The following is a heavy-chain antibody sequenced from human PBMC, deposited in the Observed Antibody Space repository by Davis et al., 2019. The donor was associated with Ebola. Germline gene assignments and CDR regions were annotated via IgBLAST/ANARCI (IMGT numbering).Heavy chain of an antibody. CDR1: RFTFSDYY. J-gene: IGHJ4*02. V-gene: IGHV3-11*04. CDR3: ARASNYARDY. CDR2: IGGSDSTT. Sequence: GESLKISCVASRFTFSDYYMSWIRQAPGKGLEWISYIGGSDSTTYYADSVRGRFTISRDNAKNTLYLQMNSLRAEDTAVFYCARASNYARDYWGQGTLVTVSS. D-gene: IGHD2-2*01.